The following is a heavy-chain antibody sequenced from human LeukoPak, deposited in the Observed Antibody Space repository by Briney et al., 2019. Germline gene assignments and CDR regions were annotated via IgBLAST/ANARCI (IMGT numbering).Heavy chain of an antibody. CDR2: ISPGDSDT. V-gene: IGHV5-51*01. CDR3: ARLSPNTALAFDH. D-gene: IGHD5-18*01. Sequence: GESLKISCKGSGYSFTSNWIGWGRQMPGKGLEWMGIISPGDSDTRYDPSFQGQVTFSVDKSITTAYLQWSSLQASDAAMYYCARLSPNTALAFDHWGQGTLVTVSS. J-gene: IGHJ4*02. CDR1: GYSFTSNW.